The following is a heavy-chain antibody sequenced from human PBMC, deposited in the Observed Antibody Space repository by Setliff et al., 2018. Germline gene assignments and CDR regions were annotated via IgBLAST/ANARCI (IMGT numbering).Heavy chain of an antibody. V-gene: IGHV4-34*12. CDR2: IIHSGST. CDR3: AREQWLDPPGYYYMDV. Sequence: PSETLSLTCAVYGGSFSGYYWSWIRQPPGKRLEWIGEIIHSGSTNYNPSLKSRVTMSIDTSKNQFSLKLNSVTAADMAAYYCAREQWLDPPGYYYMDVWAKGTTVTVSS. D-gene: IGHD6-19*01. J-gene: IGHJ6*03. CDR1: GGSFSGYY.